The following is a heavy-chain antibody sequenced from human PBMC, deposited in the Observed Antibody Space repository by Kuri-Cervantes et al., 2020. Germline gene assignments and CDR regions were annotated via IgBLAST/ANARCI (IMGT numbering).Heavy chain of an antibody. J-gene: IGHJ5*02. CDR1: GFTFDDYA. V-gene: IGHV3-9*01. CDR2: ISWNSGSI. D-gene: IGHD3-16*02. Sequence: SLKISCAASGFTFDDYAMHWVRQAPGKGLEWVSGISWNSGSIGYADSVKGRFTISRDNAKNSLYLQMNSLRAEDTALYYCAKGPYDYVWGSYLLNWFDPWGQGTLVTVSS. CDR3: AKGPYDYVWGSYLLNWFDP.